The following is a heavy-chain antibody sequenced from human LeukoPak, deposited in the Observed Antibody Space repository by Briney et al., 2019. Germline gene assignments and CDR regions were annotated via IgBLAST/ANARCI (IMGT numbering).Heavy chain of an antibody. Sequence: PGGSLRLSCAASGFTFSSYEMNWVRQAPGKGLEWVSYISSSGSTIYYADSVKGRFTISRDNAKNSLYLQMNSLRAEDTALYYCARDDFWSGPAHWYFDLWGRGTLVTVSS. V-gene: IGHV3-48*03. J-gene: IGHJ2*01. D-gene: IGHD3-3*01. CDR1: GFTFSSYE. CDR3: ARDDFWSGPAHWYFDL. CDR2: ISSSGSTI.